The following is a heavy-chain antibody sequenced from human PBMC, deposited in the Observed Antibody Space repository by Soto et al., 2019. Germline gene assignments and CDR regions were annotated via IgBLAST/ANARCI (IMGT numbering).Heavy chain of an antibody. V-gene: IGHV3-7*01. CDR3: ARVSSSSRGDRFDY. J-gene: IGHJ4*02. D-gene: IGHD6-6*01. CDR2: IKQDGSEK. Sequence: GGSLRLSCAASGFTFSSYWMSWVRQAPGKGLEWVANIKQDGSEKDYVDSVKGRFTISRDNAKNSLYLQMNSLRAEDTAVCYCARVSSSSRGDRFDYWGQGTLVTVSS. CDR1: GFTFSSYW.